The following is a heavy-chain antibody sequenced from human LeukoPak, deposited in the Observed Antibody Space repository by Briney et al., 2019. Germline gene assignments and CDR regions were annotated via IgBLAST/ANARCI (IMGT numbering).Heavy chain of an antibody. J-gene: IGHJ6*03. CDR2: IYGGGST. Sequence: GGSLRLSCVVSGFTVSSNYMSWVRQAPGKGLEWVSVIYGGGSTYYADSVKGRFTISRDNSKNTLYLQMNSLRAEDTAVYYCAKGQQWGYYYMDVWGKGTTVTVSS. V-gene: IGHV3-53*01. CDR3: AKGQQWGYYYMDV. CDR1: GFTVSSNY. D-gene: IGHD6-19*01.